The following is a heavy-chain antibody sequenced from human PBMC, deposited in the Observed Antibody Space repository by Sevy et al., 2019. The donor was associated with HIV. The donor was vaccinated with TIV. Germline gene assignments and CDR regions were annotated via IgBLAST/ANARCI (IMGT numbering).Heavy chain of an antibody. CDR2: INPYSGGT. D-gene: IGHD2-15*01. J-gene: IGHJ4*02. Sequence: ASVKVSCKTSEYSFTGFYIHWVRQAPGQGLEWMGWINPYSGGTYYTQNFQGRVTMTRDTSISTAYMELSRLRSDDTAMYYCARLAARWGQGTRVTVSS. CDR1: EYSFTGFY. V-gene: IGHV1-2*02. CDR3: ARLAAR.